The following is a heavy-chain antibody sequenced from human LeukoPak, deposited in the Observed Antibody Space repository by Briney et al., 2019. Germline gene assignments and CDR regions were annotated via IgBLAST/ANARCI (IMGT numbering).Heavy chain of an antibody. CDR1: GGSISSYY. CDR2: IYYSGST. D-gene: IGHD1-26*01. Sequence: SETLSLTCTVSGGSISSYYWSWIRQPPGKGLEWIGYIYYSGSTNSNPSLKSRVTTSVDTSKNQFSLKLSSVTAADTAIYYCAKQTLGAPDAFDIWGQGTMVTVSS. J-gene: IGHJ3*02. CDR3: AKQTLGAPDAFDI. V-gene: IGHV4-59*01.